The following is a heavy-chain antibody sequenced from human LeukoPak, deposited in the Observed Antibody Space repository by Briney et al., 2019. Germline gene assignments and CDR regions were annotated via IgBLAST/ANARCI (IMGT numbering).Heavy chain of an antibody. V-gene: IGHV3-74*01. J-gene: IGHJ4*01. CDR3: ARYSSSSGGASYYLDY. Sequence: PGGSLRLSCTASGFTLRNYWMHWVRQVPGKRLVCVSRISGDGSVTSYADSVQGRFTISRDNAKNILYLQINSLRSEDTAIYYCARYSSSSGGASYYLDYWGHGTLVTVSS. CDR1: GFTLRNYW. D-gene: IGHD6-6*01. CDR2: ISGDGSVT.